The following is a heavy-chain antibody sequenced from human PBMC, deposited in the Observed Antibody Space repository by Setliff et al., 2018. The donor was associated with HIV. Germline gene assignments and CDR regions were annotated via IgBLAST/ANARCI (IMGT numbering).Heavy chain of an antibody. Sequence: SVKVSCKASGGRFRSFGFRWIRQAPGQGLEWMGGIIPIFGKVEYAQRFQDRVKITADESTSTAYMEMSSLTSEDTAIYYCARSDSGWPHYQYHHTDVWGKGTTVTVSS. J-gene: IGHJ6*04. CDR3: ARSDSGWPHYQYHHTDV. CDR2: IIPIFGKV. CDR1: GGRFRSFG. D-gene: IGHD6-19*01. V-gene: IGHV1-69*13.